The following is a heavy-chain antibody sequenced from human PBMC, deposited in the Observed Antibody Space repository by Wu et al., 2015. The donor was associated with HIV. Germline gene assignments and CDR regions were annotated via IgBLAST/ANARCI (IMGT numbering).Heavy chain of an antibody. D-gene: IGHD3-22*01. J-gene: IGHJ1*01. V-gene: IGHV1-69*11. CDR3: AREGEEKKSDRSGYYAYLQI. CDR2: IIPIHGAA. Sequence: QVQLVQSGAEVRKPGSSVKVSCKASGGTFSRSGFSWVRQVPGQGFEWMGRIIPIHGAANYAQKFEGRVTITADESTSTACMDLSSLTSEDTAVYYCAREGEEKKSDRSGYYAYLQIWGQGSQVTVSS. CDR1: GGTFSRSG.